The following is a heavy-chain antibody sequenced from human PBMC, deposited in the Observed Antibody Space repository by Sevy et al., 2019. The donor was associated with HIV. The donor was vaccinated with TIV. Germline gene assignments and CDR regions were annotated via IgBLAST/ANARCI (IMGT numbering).Heavy chain of an antibody. J-gene: IGHJ4*02. V-gene: IGHV3-7*01. CDR3: ARDPLIPGYSSGWYLRGPRGYYFDY. CDR1: GFTFSYYW. CDR2: INKDGSET. Sequence: GGSLRLSCAASGFTFSYYWMSWVRQAPGKGLEWVANINKDGSETYYVDSVKGRFTISRDNSKNTLYLQMNSLRAEDTAVYYCARDPLIPGYSSGWYLRGPRGYYFDYWGQGTLVTVSS. D-gene: IGHD6-19*01.